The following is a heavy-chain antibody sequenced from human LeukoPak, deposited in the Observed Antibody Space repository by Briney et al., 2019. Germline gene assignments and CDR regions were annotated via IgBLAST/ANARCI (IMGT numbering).Heavy chain of an antibody. Sequence: PGGSLRLSCEASRFIFSNYAMSWVRQAPGKGLEWVSRITGSGGGTYYADSVKGRFTISRDNSKNTLDLQMNSLRAEDTAVYYCAKMSGDCSSTICSSFDYWGQGTLVTVSS. CDR3: AKMSGDCSSTICSSFDY. J-gene: IGHJ4*02. CDR1: RFIFSNYA. D-gene: IGHD2-2*01. CDR2: ITGSGGGT. V-gene: IGHV3-23*01.